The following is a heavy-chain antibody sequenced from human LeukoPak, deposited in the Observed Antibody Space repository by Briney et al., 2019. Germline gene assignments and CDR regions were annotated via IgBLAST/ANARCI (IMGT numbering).Heavy chain of an antibody. D-gene: IGHD5-18*01. Sequence: GGSLRLSCAASGFTFRSYAMNWVRQAPGKGLEWVSGISGSGGSTYYADSVKGRFTISRDNSKSTLYLQVNSLRAEDTAVYYCAKDHEYSYAGAAVDIWGQGTMVTVSS. V-gene: IGHV3-23*01. CDR2: ISGSGGST. J-gene: IGHJ3*02. CDR1: GFTFRSYA. CDR3: AKDHEYSYAGAAVDI.